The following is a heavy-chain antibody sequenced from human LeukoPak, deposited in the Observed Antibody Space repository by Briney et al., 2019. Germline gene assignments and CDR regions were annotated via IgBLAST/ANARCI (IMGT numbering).Heavy chain of an antibody. CDR1: GYTFSAFY. V-gene: IGHV1-2*02. CDR2: INPKSGAT. Sequence: ASVKVSCKASGYTFSAFYIHWIQQSPGQGLEDMGWINPKSGATNYAQKFQGRVTMTRDTSINTLYMELTRLRSDDTAICYCARVHCSSSSCYADPVDVWGQGTPVAVSS. CDR3: ARVHCSSSSCYADPVDV. D-gene: IGHD2-2*01. J-gene: IGHJ3*01.